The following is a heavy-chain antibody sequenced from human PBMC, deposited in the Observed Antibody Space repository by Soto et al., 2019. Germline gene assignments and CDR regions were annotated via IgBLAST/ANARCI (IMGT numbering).Heavy chain of an antibody. J-gene: IGHJ4*02. CDR3: ARLGQPLTLESYFDY. CDR2: VIPILGTT. Sequence: QVQLVQSGVEVKKPGSSVKVSCKSSGGTFRDYAINWVRQAPGQGLEWVGGVIPILGTTNYAQKFQGRVTXTXXXSXXTAYMDLSRLTSDDTAVYYCARLGQPLTLESYFDYWGQGTPVTVSS. CDR1: GGTFRDYA. D-gene: IGHD2-21*02. V-gene: IGHV1-69*05.